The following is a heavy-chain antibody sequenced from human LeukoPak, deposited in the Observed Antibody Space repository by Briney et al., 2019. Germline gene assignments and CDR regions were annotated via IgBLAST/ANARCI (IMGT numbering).Heavy chain of an antibody. V-gene: IGHV3-33*01. D-gene: IGHD2-21*01. Sequence: GGSPRLSCAASGFTFSSYGMHWVRQAPGKGLEWVAVIWYDGSNKYYADSVKGRFTISRDNVNNMLYLHMNSLRAEDTAVYYCASFGISWRSSYWGQGTLATVSS. CDR3: ASFGISWRSSY. J-gene: IGHJ4*02. CDR1: GFTFSSYG. CDR2: IWYDGSNK.